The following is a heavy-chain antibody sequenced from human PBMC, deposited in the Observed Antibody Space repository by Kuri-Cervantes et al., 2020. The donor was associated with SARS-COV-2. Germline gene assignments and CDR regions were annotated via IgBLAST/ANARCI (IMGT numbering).Heavy chain of an antibody. CDR3: ARLRRHNNAWFATGYYMDV. V-gene: IGHV4-34*01. D-gene: IGHD3-10*01. Sequence: SETLSLTCAVYGGSFSDNHWTWVRQPPGKGLEWIGEINYSGTTNYNPSLKSRVTMSVGTSKNQFSLNLTSVTAADTAVYYCARLRRHNNAWFATGYYMDVWGRGTTVTVSS. J-gene: IGHJ6*03. CDR1: GGSFSDNH. CDR2: INYSGTT.